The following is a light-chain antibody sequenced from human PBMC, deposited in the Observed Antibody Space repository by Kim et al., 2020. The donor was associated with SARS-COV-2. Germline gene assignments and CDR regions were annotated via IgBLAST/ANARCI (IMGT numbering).Light chain of an antibody. J-gene: IGKJ5*01. V-gene: IGKV3-11*01. CDR2: DVS. CDR3: QQRNTWPTAT. Sequence: SPGDSAALSCRASLNIGSSLAWYQQKPGQAPRLLIYDVSARVLGLPIRFSGSRSGTDFILTIDMVEPEAFAVYYCQQRNTWPTATFGQGTRLEIK. CDR1: LNIGSS.